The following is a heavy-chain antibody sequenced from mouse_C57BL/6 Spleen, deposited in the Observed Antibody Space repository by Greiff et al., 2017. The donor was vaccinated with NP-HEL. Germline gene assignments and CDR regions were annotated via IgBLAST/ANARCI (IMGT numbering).Heavy chain of an antibody. CDR3: AKKSPYYGSSFYAMDY. CDR2: IWSGGST. D-gene: IGHD1-1*01. CDR1: GFSLTSYG. J-gene: IGHJ4*01. V-gene: IGHV2-4*01. Sequence: VMLVESGPGLVQPSQSLSITCTVSGFSLTSYGVHWVRQPPGKGLEWLGVIWSGGSTDYNAAFISRLSISKDNSKRQVFLKMNNLQADDTAIYYCAKKSPYYGSSFYAMDYWGQGTSVTVSS.